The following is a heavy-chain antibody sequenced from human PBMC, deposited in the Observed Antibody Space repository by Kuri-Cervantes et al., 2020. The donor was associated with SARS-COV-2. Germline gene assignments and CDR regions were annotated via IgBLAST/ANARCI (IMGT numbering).Heavy chain of an antibody. CDR3: AKYLGYYYDSSGYYYELYYYYGMDV. V-gene: IGHV3-23*01. CDR2: ISGSGGCT. Sequence: GESLKISCAASGFTVSSNYMSWVRQAPGKGLEWVSAISGSGGCTYYADSVKGRFTISRDNSKNTLYLQMNSLRAEDTAVYYCAKYLGYYYDSSGYYYELYYYYGMDVWGQGTTVTVSS. D-gene: IGHD3-22*01. J-gene: IGHJ6*02. CDR1: GFTVSSNY.